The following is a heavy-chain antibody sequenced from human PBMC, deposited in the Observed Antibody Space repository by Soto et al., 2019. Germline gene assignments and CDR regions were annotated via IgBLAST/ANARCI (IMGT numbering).Heavy chain of an antibody. CDR3: ASCHYGSGKSSCYYMDV. CDR2: IYSGGST. V-gene: IGHV3-53*01. CDR1: GFTVSSNY. D-gene: IGHD3-10*01. Sequence: GGSLRLSCAASGFTVSSNYMSWVRQAPGKGLEWVSVIYSGGSTYYADSVKGRFTISRDNAKNSLYLQMNSLRAEDTAVYYCASCHYGSGKSSCYYMDVWGKGTTVTVSS. J-gene: IGHJ6*03.